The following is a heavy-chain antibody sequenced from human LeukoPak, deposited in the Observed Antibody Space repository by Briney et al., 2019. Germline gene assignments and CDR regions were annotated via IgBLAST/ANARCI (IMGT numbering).Heavy chain of an antibody. D-gene: IGHD6-6*01. CDR2: IYYSGST. V-gene: IGHV4-59*01. Sequence: SETLSLTCTVSGGSMSGYYWRWIRQPPGKGLEYIGYIYYSGSTNYNPSLKSRVTISIDTSKDQFSLTLSSVTAADTAVYYCAKLIGARRLPRDYYYYMDVWGKGTTVTVSS. CDR1: GGSMSGYY. J-gene: IGHJ6*03. CDR3: AKLIGARRLPRDYYYYMDV.